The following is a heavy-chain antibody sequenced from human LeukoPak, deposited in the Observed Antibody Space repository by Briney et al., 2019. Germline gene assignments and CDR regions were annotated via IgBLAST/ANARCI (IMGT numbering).Heavy chain of an antibody. CDR2: IIPIFGTA. J-gene: IGHJ6*03. Sequence: SVKVSCKASGGTFSSYAISWVRLAPGQGREWMGRIIPIFGTANYAQKFQGRVTITTDESTSTAYMELSSLRSEDTAVYYCARVRYGYDFAPYYMDVWGKGTTVTVSS. CDR3: ARVRYGYDFAPYYMDV. V-gene: IGHV1-69*05. D-gene: IGHD5-12*01. CDR1: GGTFSSYA.